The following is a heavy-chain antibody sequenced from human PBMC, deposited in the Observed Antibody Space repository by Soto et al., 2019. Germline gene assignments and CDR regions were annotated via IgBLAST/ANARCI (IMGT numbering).Heavy chain of an antibody. CDR3: ARDYPPDGSHSTRFDP. V-gene: IGHV1-18*01. J-gene: IGHJ5*02. CDR2: ISAYNGNT. CDR1: GYTFTSYG. Sequence: GASVKVSCKASGYTFTSYGISWVRQAPGQGLEWMGWISAYNGNTNYAQKLQGRVTMTTDTSTSTAYVELRSLRSDDTAVYYCARDYPPDGSHSTRFDPWGQGTLVTVSS.